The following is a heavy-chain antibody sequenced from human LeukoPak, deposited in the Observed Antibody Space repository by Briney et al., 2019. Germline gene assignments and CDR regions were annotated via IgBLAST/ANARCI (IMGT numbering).Heavy chain of an antibody. CDR1: GFTFSSYG. CDR2: IWYDGSNK. D-gene: IGHD3-22*01. J-gene: IGHJ6*03. V-gene: IGHV3-33*06. Sequence: QPGRSLRLSCAASGFTFSSYGMHWVRQAPGKGLEWVAVIWYDGSNKYYAESVKGRFTISRDNSKNTLYLQMNSLRAEDTAVYYCAKMGPYYYDSSGYWNYYYYYMDVWGKGTTVTVSS. CDR3: AKMGPYYYDSSGYWNYYYYYMDV.